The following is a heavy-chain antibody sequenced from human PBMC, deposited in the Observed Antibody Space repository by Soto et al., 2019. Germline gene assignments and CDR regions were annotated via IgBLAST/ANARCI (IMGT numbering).Heavy chain of an antibody. V-gene: IGHV3-23*01. Sequence: GGSLRLCCAASGFTFSSYAMSWVRQAPGKGLEWVSAISGSGGSTYYADSVKGRFTISRDNSKNTLYLQMNSLRAEDTAVYYCAKSSSGRWLRPSIAVPRKDPPPHYWGQGTLVSVSS. CDR1: GFTFSSYA. CDR3: AKSSSGRWLRPSIAVPRKDPPPHY. J-gene: IGHJ4*02. CDR2: ISGSGGST. D-gene: IGHD6-19*01.